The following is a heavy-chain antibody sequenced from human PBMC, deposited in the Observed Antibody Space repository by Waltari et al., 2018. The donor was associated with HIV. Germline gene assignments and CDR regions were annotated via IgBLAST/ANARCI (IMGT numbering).Heavy chain of an antibody. V-gene: IGHV3-53*01. CDR2: IYCDGST. Sequence: EVQLVESGGGLIQPGGSLRLSCAASGFTVSSNYMRWVRQAPGKGRGWVAVIYCDGSTYYADSVKGRFTISRDNSKNTLYLQMNSLRAEDTAVYYCARDPEMATKWGYWGQGTLVTVSS. D-gene: IGHD5-12*01. CDR3: ARDPEMATKWGY. J-gene: IGHJ4*02. CDR1: GFTVSSNY.